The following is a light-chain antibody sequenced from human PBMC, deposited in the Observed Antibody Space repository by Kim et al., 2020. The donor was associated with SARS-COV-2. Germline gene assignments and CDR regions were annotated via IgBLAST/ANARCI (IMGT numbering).Light chain of an antibody. J-gene: IGLJ2*01. CDR1: KLGDKN. Sequence: VSPEQTASITCSGDKLGDKNVCWYQQKPGQSPVLVIYEDYKRPSGIPERVSGSNSGNTATLTISGSQAMDEADYFCQAWDSSTVVFGGGTQLTVL. CDR2: EDY. CDR3: QAWDSSTVV. V-gene: IGLV3-1*01.